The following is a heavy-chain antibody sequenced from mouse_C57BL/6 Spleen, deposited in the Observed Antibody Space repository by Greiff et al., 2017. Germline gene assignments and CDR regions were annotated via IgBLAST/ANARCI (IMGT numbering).Heavy chain of an antibody. D-gene: IGHD2-3*01. Sequence: QVQLKQPGAELVRPGSSVKLSCKASGYTFTSYWMDWVKQRPGQGLEWIGNIYPSDSETHYNQKFKDKATLTVAKSSSTAYMQLSSLTSEDSAVYYCAREGIYDGNFGGWGTGTTVTVSP. J-gene: IGHJ1*03. CDR1: GYTFTSYW. CDR3: AREGIYDGNFGG. V-gene: IGHV1-61*01. CDR2: IYPSDSET.